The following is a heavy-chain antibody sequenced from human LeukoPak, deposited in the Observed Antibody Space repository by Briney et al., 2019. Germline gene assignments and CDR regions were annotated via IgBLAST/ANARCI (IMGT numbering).Heavy chain of an antibody. CDR3: ARPTETSAGYYFDF. Sequence: AASVKVSYKASGYMFTSSGLSWVRQAPGQGLEWMGWVSPYSGDPNYAQNLQGRVTVTTDTSTSTAYMELRSLRSDDTAVYYCARPTETSAGYYFDFWGQGTLVTVSS. CDR2: VSPYSGDP. V-gene: IGHV1-18*01. J-gene: IGHJ4*02. D-gene: IGHD6-13*01. CDR1: GYMFTSSG.